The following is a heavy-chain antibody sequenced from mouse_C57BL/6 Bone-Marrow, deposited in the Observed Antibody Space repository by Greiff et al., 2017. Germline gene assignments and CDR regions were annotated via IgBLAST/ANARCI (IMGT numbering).Heavy chain of an antibody. J-gene: IGHJ4*01. CDR1: GYSITSGYS. CDR2: LSYDGSN. V-gene: IGHV3-6*01. CDR3: VCDGYYEGY. D-gene: IGHD2-3*01. Sequence: EVKLVESGPGLVKPSQSLSLTCSVTGYSITSGYSGYWLRQFPGNKLEWMGYLSYDGSNNYNPSLKNRISITRDTSKNQFFLKLNSVTSENTATYNCVCDGYYEGYWGQGTSVTVSS.